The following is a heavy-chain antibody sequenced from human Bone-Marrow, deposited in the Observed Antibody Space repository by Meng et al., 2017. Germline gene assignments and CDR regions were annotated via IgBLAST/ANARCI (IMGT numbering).Heavy chain of an antibody. J-gene: IGHJ4*02. V-gene: IGHV4-34*01. Sequence: SQTLSLTCAVYGGSFSGYYWSWIRQPPGKGLEWIGEINHSGSTNYNPSLKSRVTISVDTSKNQFSLKLSSVTAADTAVYYCARTPHYYDSSGSDYWGQGTRVNGAS. CDR2: INHSGST. D-gene: IGHD3-22*01. CDR3: ARTPHYYDSSGSDY. CDR1: GGSFSGYY.